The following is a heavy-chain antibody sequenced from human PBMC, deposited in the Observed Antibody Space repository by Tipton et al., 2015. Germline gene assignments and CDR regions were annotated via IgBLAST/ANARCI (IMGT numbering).Heavy chain of an antibody. CDR2: INPNSGGT. CDR1: GYTFIGYY. CDR3: AREGDYNFWSGNNWVDP. V-gene: IGHV1-2*02. D-gene: IGHD3-3*01. Sequence: QVQLVQSGAEVKKPGASVKVSCKSSGYTFIGYYIHWVRQAPGQGLEWMGWINPNSGGTEYAQKFQGRVTMTRDTSISTAYMELTRLRSDDTAVYYCAREGDYNFWSGNNWVDPWGQGTLVTVSS. J-gene: IGHJ5*02.